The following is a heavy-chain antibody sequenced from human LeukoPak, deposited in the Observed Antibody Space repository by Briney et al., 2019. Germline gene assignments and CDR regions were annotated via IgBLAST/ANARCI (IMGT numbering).Heavy chain of an antibody. CDR3: AKDPTYYYDSSGYYYVPYYFDY. CDR2: ISGSGGST. V-gene: IGHV3-23*01. CDR1: GFTISSYA. J-gene: IGHJ4*02. D-gene: IGHD3-22*01. Sequence: GGSLRLSCAASGFTISSYAMSWVRQAPGKGLEWVSAISGSGGSTYYADSVKGRFTISRDNSKNTLYLQMNSLRAEDTAVYYCAKDPTYYYDSSGYYYVPYYFDYWGQGTLVTVSS.